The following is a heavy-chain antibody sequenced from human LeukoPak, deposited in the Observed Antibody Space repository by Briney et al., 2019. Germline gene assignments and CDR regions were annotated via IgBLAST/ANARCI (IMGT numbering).Heavy chain of an antibody. Sequence: PGGSLRLSCAASGFTFSSYSMNWVRQAPGKGLEWVSSISSSSYIYYADSVKGRFTISRDNAKNSLYLQMNSLRAEDTAVYYCARALGYCSGGSCQEEAFDIWGQGTMVTVSS. CDR2: ISSSSYI. D-gene: IGHD2-15*01. CDR3: ARALGYCSGGSCQEEAFDI. V-gene: IGHV3-21*01. CDR1: GFTFSSYS. J-gene: IGHJ3*02.